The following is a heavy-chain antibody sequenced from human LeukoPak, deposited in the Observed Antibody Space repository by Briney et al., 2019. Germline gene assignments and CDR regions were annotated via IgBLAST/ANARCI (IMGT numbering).Heavy chain of an antibody. D-gene: IGHD3-10*01. Sequence: PSETLSLTCIASGDSVTNHYWSLIRQPPGKGLEWIGYIYYSGSINYNPSLKSRVTISVDTSRNQFSMKLNSVTAADRAVYYCAGSGGLANQGAVFDYWGQGTLVTVSS. CDR3: AGSGGLANQGAVFDY. CDR2: IYYSGSI. V-gene: IGHV4-59*02. J-gene: IGHJ4*02. CDR1: GDSVTNHY.